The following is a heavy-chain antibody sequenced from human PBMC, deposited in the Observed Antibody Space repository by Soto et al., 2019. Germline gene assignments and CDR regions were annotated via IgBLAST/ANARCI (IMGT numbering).Heavy chain of an antibody. CDR2: FFSDAER. J-gene: IGHJ6*02. Sequence: QVTLKESGPVLVKPTETLTLTCTVSGFSLSNPRMGVSWIRQPPGKPLEWLAHFFSDAERSYSASMQSRLTMSTDTSGSQVVLTMTIMDPVDTATYFCARMDGDYNYYAMDVWGQGTTVTVSS. CDR1: GFSLSNPRMG. V-gene: IGHV2-26*01. CDR3: ARMDGDYNYYAMDV. D-gene: IGHD4-17*01.